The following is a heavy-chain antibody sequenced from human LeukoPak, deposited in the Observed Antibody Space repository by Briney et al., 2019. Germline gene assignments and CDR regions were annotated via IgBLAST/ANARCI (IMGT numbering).Heavy chain of an antibody. J-gene: IGHJ3*02. Sequence: ASVKVSCKASGYSFTSYGINWVRQAPGXXXXWMGWISAYNGNTNYAQNFQGRVTMTTDTSTSTAYMELRSLRSDDTAVYYCARAQYQLLPGYPFDIWGQGTMVTVSS. CDR3: ARAQYQLLPGYPFDI. D-gene: IGHD2-2*01. CDR1: GYSFTSYG. CDR2: ISAYNGNT. V-gene: IGHV1-18*01.